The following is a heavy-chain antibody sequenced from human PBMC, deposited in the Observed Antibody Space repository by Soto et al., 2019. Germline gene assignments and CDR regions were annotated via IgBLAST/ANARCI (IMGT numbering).Heavy chain of an antibody. Sequence: SETLSLTCAVYGGSFSGYYWSWIRQPPGKGLEWIGEINHSGSTNYNPSLKSRVTISVDTSKNQFSLKLSSVTAADTAVYYCARGNLSYDFWSGYYDNWFDPWGQGTLVTV. V-gene: IGHV4-34*01. J-gene: IGHJ5*02. CDR3: ARGNLSYDFWSGYYDNWFDP. CDR1: GGSFSGYY. CDR2: INHSGST. D-gene: IGHD3-3*01.